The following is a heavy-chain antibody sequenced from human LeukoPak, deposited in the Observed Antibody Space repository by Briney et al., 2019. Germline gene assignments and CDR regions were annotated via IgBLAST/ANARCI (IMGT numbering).Heavy chain of an antibody. V-gene: IGHV3-53*01. Sequence: GGSLRLSCAASGFTVSIYYMSWVRQAPGKGLEWVSLIYSGGSTNFADSVKGRFTISRNNTKNTLYHQMNSLRAEDTAVYYCARVQVAGTPKYFQHWGQGTLVTVSS. CDR1: GFTVSIYY. J-gene: IGHJ1*01. CDR2: IYSGGST. CDR3: ARVQVAGTPKYFQH. D-gene: IGHD6-19*01.